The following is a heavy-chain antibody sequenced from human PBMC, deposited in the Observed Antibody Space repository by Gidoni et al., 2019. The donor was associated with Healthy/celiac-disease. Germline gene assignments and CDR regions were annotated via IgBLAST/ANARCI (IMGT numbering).Heavy chain of an antibody. CDR1: GSTFRGQA. CDR2: ISGSCGST. D-gene: IGHD2-2*01. J-gene: IGHJ4*02. V-gene: IGHV3-23*01. CDR3: AKVAGVVPAANILPRDY. Sequence: VQLLESGGGLIQPGGSMRRSCAASGSTFRGQALRWVCQAAGKGLEWFSVISGSCGSTYYADSVHGRFTISRDHSTITLYLQMNSLRAEDTAVYYCAKVAGVVPAANILPRDYWGQGTLVTVSS.